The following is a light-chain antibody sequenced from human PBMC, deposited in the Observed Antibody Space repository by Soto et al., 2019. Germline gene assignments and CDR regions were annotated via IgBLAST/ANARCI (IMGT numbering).Light chain of an antibody. CDR1: QSIGRG. J-gene: IGKJ1*01. V-gene: IGKV1-5*01. CDR2: DAS. CDR3: QPYNSYSRT. Sequence: DIQMTQSPSTLSASLGDTVTVTCRASQSIGRGLAWYQQKPGKAPKLLIFDASTLENGVPARFSGSRSGPEFSLTISSLQPDDFATYYCQPYNSYSRTFGQGTKVDI.